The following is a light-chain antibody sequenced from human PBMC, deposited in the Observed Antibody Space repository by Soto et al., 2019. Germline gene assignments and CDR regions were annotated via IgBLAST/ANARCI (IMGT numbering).Light chain of an antibody. Sequence: EIVLTQSPGTLSLSPGERATLSCRASQSVSSSYLAWYQQKPGQAPRFLIYGASSRATGIPDRFSGSGSGTHFTLTINRLEPEDFAVYYCQQYGISPITFGQGTRLEIK. CDR2: GAS. CDR3: QQYGISPIT. CDR1: QSVSSSY. V-gene: IGKV3-20*01. J-gene: IGKJ5*01.